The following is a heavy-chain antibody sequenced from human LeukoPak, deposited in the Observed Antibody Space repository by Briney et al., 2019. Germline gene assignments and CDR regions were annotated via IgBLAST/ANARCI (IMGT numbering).Heavy chain of an antibody. J-gene: IGHJ4*02. D-gene: IGHD3-9*01. Sequence: GGSLRLSCAASGFTSSSYAMHWVRQAPGKGLEWVAAISYDGSNKYSADSVKGRFTISRDNSKNTLYLQMNSLRADDTAVYYCARTESARYFDWLLLFDYWGQGTLVTVSS. V-gene: IGHV3-30*04. CDR1: GFTSSSYA. CDR2: ISYDGSNK. CDR3: ARTESARYFDWLLLFDY.